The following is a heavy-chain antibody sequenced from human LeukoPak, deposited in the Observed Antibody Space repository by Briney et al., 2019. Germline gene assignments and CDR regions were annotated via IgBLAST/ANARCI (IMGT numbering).Heavy chain of an antibody. CDR3: ARVGNYDFWSGYYTHGHFDY. Sequence: GESLKISCKGSGYSFTNYWIGWVRQMPGKGLEWMGIIYPGDSETRSSPSFQGQVIISADKSISTAYPQWSSLKASDTAMYYCARVGNYDFWSGYYTHGHFDYWGQGTLVTVSS. V-gene: IGHV5-51*01. CDR1: GYSFTNYW. D-gene: IGHD3-3*01. CDR2: IYPGDSET. J-gene: IGHJ4*02.